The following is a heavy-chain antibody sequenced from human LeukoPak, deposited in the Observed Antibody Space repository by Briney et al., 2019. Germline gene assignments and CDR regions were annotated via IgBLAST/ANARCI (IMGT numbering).Heavy chain of an antibody. CDR1: GFTFSSYW. D-gene: IGHD3-16*01. Sequence: GGSLRLSCEASGFTFSSYWMSWVRQAPGKGLEWVANIKQDGREKYYVDSVKGRFTISRDNAKNSLYLQMNSLRAEDTAVYYCARVRGSYCLDYWGQGTLVTVSS. CDR3: ARVRGSYCLDY. V-gene: IGHV3-7*01. CDR2: IKQDGREK. J-gene: IGHJ4*02.